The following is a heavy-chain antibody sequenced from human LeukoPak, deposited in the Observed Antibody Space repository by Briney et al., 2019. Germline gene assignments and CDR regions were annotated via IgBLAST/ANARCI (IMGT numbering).Heavy chain of an antibody. CDR3: ARSAFQMFRGGRLTNWFDP. Sequence: GGSLRLSCAASGFTFSSYGMHWVRQAPGKGLEWVAVIWYDGSNKYYADSVKGRFTISRDNSKNTLYLQMNSLRAEDTAVYYCARSAFQMFRGGRLTNWFDPWGQGTLVTVSS. J-gene: IGHJ5*02. D-gene: IGHD3-10*01. V-gene: IGHV3-33*01. CDR2: IWYDGSNK. CDR1: GFTFSSYG.